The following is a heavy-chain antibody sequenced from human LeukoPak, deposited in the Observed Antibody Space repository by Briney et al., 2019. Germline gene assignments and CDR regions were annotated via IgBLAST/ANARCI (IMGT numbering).Heavy chain of an antibody. CDR3: ARDSYPITIFGVSWFDP. J-gene: IGHJ5*02. Sequence: SGSTNYNPSLKSRVTISVEKSKNQFSLKLSSVTAADTAVYYCARDSYPITIFGVSWFDPWGQGTLVTVSS. CDR2: SGST. D-gene: IGHD3-3*01. V-gene: IGHV4-61*02.